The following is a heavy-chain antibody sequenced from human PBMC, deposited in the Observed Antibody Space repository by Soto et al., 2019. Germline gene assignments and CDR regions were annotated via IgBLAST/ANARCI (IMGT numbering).Heavy chain of an antibody. D-gene: IGHD6-13*01. J-gene: IGHJ4*02. CDR1: LYLFTNYY. V-gene: IGHV1-46*01. CDR3: ARDLAAADY. Sequence: GAPVTVCCKASLYLFTNYYIHRVRQDPGQGLEWIGIINPNGGSTNYAQKFRGRVTMARDTSTSTVYMDLSSLRSDDTVVYYCARDLAAADYWGQGTLVTVSS. CDR2: INPNGGST.